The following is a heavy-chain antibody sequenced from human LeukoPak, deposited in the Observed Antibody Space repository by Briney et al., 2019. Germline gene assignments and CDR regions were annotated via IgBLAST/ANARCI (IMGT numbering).Heavy chain of an antibody. CDR1: GGSISSYY. V-gene: IGHV4-59*01. CDR3: ARVSCTSTSCPGRIDP. D-gene: IGHD2-2*01. Sequence: SETLSLTCTVSGGSISSYYWSWIRQPPGKGLDWIGYIYYSGTTNYNPSLKSRVTISLDTSKKQLSLKLSSVTAADTAVYYRARVSCTSTSCPGRIDPWGQGTLVTVSS. J-gene: IGHJ5*02. CDR2: IYYSGTT.